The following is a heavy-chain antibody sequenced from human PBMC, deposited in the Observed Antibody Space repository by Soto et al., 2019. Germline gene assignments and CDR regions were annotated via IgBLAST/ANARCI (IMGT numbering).Heavy chain of an antibody. Sequence: SETLSLTCPVSGGSISSYYLSWIRQPPGKRLEWIGYIYYSGSTNYNPSLKSRVTISVDTSKNQFSLKLSSVTAADTAVYYCARGGYCSSTSCLYSHYYYGMDVWGQGTTVTVSS. D-gene: IGHD2-2*01. J-gene: IGHJ6*02. CDR2: IYYSGST. CDR1: GGSISSYY. CDR3: ARGGYCSSTSCLYSHYYYGMDV. V-gene: IGHV4-59*01.